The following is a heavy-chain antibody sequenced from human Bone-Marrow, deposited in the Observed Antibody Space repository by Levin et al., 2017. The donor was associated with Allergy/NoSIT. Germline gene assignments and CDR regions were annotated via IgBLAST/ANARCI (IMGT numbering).Heavy chain of an antibody. D-gene: IGHD4-17*01. CDR3: AREATTLPDY. Sequence: GGSLRLSCAASGFTFSSFEMNWVRQAPGKGLEWVSYINAVGSARHYADSVRGRFTISRDNAKSSLYLEMDSLRVDDTAVYFCAREATTLPDYWGQGTLVTVS. CDR1: GFTFSSFE. J-gene: IGHJ4*02. V-gene: IGHV3-48*03. CDR2: INAVGSAR.